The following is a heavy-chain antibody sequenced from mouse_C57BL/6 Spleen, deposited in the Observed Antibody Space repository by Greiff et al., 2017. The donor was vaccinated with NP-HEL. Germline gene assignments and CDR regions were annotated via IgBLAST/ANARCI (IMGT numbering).Heavy chain of an antibody. CDR2: IYPGDGDT. J-gene: IGHJ1*03. D-gene: IGHD1-1*01. CDR3: ARGALYYGSSYWYFDV. V-gene: IGHV1-82*01. Sequence: VQLQQSGPELVKPGASVKISCKASGYAFSSSWMNWVKQRPGKGLEWIGRIYPGDGDTNYNGKFKGKATLTADKSSSTAYMQLSSLTSEDSEVYFCARGALYYGSSYWYFDVWGTGTTVTVSS. CDR1: GYAFSSSW.